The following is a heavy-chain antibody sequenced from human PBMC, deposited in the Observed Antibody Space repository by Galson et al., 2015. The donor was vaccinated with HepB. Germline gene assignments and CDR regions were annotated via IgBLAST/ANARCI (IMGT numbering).Heavy chain of an antibody. Sequence: CAISGDSVSRNSGAWNWIRQSPSRGLEWLGRTYYRSKWNNDYAVSVKGRININPDTSKNQFSLQLKSVTPADTAMYYCASGSNKMGFDWGQGTLVTVSS. CDR1: GDSVSRNSGA. J-gene: IGHJ4*02. CDR2: TYYRSKWNN. CDR3: ASGSNKMGFD. V-gene: IGHV6-1*01. D-gene: IGHD3-10*01.